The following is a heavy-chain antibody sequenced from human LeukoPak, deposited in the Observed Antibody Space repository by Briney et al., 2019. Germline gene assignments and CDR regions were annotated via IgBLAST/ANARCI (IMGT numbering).Heavy chain of an antibody. CDR2: ISSSTTYT. V-gene: IGHV3-11*03. CDR3: ARYTVTTFVVDY. Sequence: GGSLRLSCAASGFTFSDYYMSWIRQAPGKGLEWVSYISSSTTYTNYADSVKGRFTISRDNAKNSLYLQMNSLRAEDTAVYYCARYTVTTFVVDYWGQGTLVTVSS. D-gene: IGHD4-17*01. J-gene: IGHJ4*02. CDR1: GFTFSDYY.